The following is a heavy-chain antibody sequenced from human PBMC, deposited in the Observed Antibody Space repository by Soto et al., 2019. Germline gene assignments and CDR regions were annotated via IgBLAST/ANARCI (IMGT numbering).Heavy chain of an antibody. Sequence: EVQLVESGGDLVQPGGSLRLSCAASGFTFSTYSMNWVRQAPGKGLEWVSYISTSSSTIYYADSVKGRFTISRDNAKNSLYPQMNSLRAEDTAVYYCARPSFDIWGQGTMVTVSS. CDR2: ISTSSSTI. J-gene: IGHJ3*02. CDR1: GFTFSTYS. V-gene: IGHV3-48*01. CDR3: ARPSFDI.